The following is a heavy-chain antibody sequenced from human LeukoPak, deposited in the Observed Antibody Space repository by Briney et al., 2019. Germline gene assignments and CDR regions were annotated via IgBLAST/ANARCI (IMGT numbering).Heavy chain of an antibody. J-gene: IGHJ4*02. D-gene: IGHD6-19*01. V-gene: IGHV1-2*02. CDR1: GYTFTGYY. CDR3: ARLLGSGGWQYYFDY. Sequence: GASVKVSCKASGYTFTGYYMHWVRQAPGQGREWMGWINPNSGGTNYAQKFQGRVTMTRDTSISTAYMELSRLRSDDTAVYYCARLLGSGGWQYYFDYWGQGTLVTVSS. CDR2: INPNSGGT.